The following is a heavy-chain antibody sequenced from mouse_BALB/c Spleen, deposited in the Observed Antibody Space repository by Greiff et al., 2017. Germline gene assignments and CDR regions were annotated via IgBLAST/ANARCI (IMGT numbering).Heavy chain of an antibody. Sequence: EVQLVESGGGLVKPGGSLKLSCAASGFTFSSYAMSWVRQTPEKRLEWVASISSGGSTYYPDSVKGRFTISRDNARNILYLQMSSLRSEDTAMYYCARGGYRYDGVYYFDYWGQGTTLTVSS. J-gene: IGHJ2*01. CDR3: ARGGYRYDGVYYFDY. D-gene: IGHD2-14*01. CDR2: ISSGGST. CDR1: GFTFSSYA. V-gene: IGHV5-6-5*01.